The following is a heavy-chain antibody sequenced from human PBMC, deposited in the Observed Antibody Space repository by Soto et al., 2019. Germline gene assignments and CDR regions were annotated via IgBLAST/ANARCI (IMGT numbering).Heavy chain of an antibody. V-gene: IGHV1-3*01. J-gene: IGHJ4*02. CDR1: GYTFTNYA. D-gene: IGHD6-19*01. CDR2: INAGNGNT. CDR3: ATIRYSSGWYKYYFDY. Sequence: ASVKVSCKASGYTFTNYAMHWVRQAPGQRLEWMGWINAGNGNTKYSQKFQGRVTITRDTSASTAYMELSSLRSEDTAVYYCATIRYSSGWYKYYFDYWGQGTLVTVSS.